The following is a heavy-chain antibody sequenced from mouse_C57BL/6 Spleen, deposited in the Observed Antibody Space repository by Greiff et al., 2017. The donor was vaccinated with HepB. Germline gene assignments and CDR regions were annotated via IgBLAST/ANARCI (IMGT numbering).Heavy chain of an antibody. Sequence: QVQLKQPGAELVRPGTSVKLSCKASGYTFTSYWMHWVKQRPGQGLEWIGVIDPSDSYTNYNQKFKGKATLTVDTSSSTAYMQLSSLTSEDSAVYYCARLSYYSNYGGYFDYWGQGTTLTVSS. V-gene: IGHV1-59*01. J-gene: IGHJ2*01. D-gene: IGHD2-5*01. CDR3: ARLSYYSNYGGYFDY. CDR2: IDPSDSYT. CDR1: GYTFTSYW.